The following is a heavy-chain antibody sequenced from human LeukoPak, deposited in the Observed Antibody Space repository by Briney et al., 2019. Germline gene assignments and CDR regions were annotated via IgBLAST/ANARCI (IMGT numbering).Heavy chain of an antibody. J-gene: IGHJ4*02. CDR2: IIPIFGTA. D-gene: IGHD4-17*01. CDR1: GGTFSSYA. CDR3: ASGDYGPTGGWLFDY. V-gene: IGHV1-69*06. Sequence: GASVKVSCKASGGTFSSYAISWVRQAPGQGLEWMGGIIPIFGTANYAQKFQGRVTITADKSTSTAYMELSSLRSEDTAVYYCASGDYGPTGGWLFDYWGQGTLVTVSS.